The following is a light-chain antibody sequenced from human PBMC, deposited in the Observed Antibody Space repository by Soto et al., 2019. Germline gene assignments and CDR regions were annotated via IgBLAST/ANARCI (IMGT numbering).Light chain of an antibody. CDR2: GAS. CDR1: QSVGNN. CDR3: QQYNGWPIT. V-gene: IGKV3-15*01. Sequence: EIGMAPASGPQSEAPGGRDTPSCRASQSVGNNLAWHQQKPGQAPRLLIYGASTRATGFPARFSGSGSGTEFTLTISSLQSEDFAVYYCQQYNGWPITFGQGTRLEIK. J-gene: IGKJ5*01.